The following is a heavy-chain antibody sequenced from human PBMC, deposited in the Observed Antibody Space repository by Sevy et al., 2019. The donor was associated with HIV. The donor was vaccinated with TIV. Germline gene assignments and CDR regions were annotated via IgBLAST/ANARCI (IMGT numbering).Heavy chain of an antibody. CDR1: DGSFSGYY. CDR2: INESGIT. Sequence: SETLSLTCAVHDGSFSGYYWNWIRQLPGKGLEWIGEINESGITNYNPSLKSRVTISVDTSKKEFSLKLNSVTAADTAVYFCARSPPVVVVPGAPSWFDPWGQGTLVNVSS. J-gene: IGHJ5*02. V-gene: IGHV4-34*01. CDR3: ARSPPVVVVPGAPSWFDP. D-gene: IGHD2-2*01.